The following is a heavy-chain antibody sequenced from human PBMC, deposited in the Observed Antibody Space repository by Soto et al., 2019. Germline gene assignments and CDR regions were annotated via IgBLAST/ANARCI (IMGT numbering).Heavy chain of an antibody. Sequence: SETLSLTCTVSGYSISSGYYWGWIRQPPGKGLEWIGSIYHSGSTYYNPSLKSRVTISVDTSKNQFSLKLSSVTAADTAVYYCATYNWGSGYFDYWGQGTLVTVSS. J-gene: IGHJ4*02. V-gene: IGHV4-38-2*02. CDR2: IYHSGST. CDR3: ATYNWGSGYFDY. CDR1: GYSISSGYY. D-gene: IGHD7-27*01.